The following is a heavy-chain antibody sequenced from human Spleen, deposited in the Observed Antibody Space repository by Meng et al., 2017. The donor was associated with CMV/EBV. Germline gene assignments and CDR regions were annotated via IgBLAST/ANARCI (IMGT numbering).Heavy chain of an antibody. CDR2: ISATSTSI. CDR1: GFTFNTYT. Sequence: GESLKISCAASGFTFNTYTMNWVRQAPGQGLEWVSSISATSTSIYYAVSVKGRFTISRDNAKNTLSLQMNSLGAEDTAMYYCARAAVFEKIVVVPTAIGSWGRGTLVTVSS. J-gene: IGHJ5*01. CDR3: ARAAVFEKIVVVPTAIGS. D-gene: IGHD2-2*01. V-gene: IGHV3-21*04.